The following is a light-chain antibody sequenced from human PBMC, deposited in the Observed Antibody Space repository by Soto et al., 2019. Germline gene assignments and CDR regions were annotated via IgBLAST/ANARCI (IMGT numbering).Light chain of an antibody. CDR3: VSFTVTYYYV. CDR1: SGDVGAYDF. J-gene: IGLJ1*01. CDR2: DVS. Sequence: QSVLTQPASVSGSPGQSITISCTGTSGDVGAYDFVSWYQHHPGKAPRLVIYDVSRRPAGASDRFSGSKSGSTASLTISTLQAEDEADYYCVSFTVTYYYVLGNGTKVTVL. V-gene: IGLV2-14*01.